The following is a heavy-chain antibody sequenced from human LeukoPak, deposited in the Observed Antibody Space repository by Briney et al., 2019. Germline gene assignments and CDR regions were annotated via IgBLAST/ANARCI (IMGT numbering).Heavy chain of an antibody. D-gene: IGHD3-9*01. CDR2: ISAYNGNT. CDR1: GYTFTSYY. V-gene: IGHV1-18*04. CDR3: ATPAPSYDILTGFYTDYYYYMDV. J-gene: IGHJ6*03. Sequence: ASVKVSCKASGYTFTSYYMHWVRQAPGQGLEGMGWISAYNGNTNYAQKLQGRVTMTTDTSTSTAYMELRSLRSDDTAVYYCATPAPSYDILTGFYTDYYYYMDVWGKGTTVTVSS.